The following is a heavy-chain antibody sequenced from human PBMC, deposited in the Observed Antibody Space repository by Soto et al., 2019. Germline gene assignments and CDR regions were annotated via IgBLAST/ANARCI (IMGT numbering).Heavy chain of an antibody. CDR2: ISGSGGST. Sequence: GSVSLSCAASGFTFSSYAMSWVRQAPGKGLEWVSAISGSGGSTYYADSVKGRFTISRDNSKNTLYLQMNSLRAEDTAVYYCAKDRILYSAANWFDPWGQGTLVTVSS. V-gene: IGHV3-23*01. CDR3: AKDRILYSAANWFDP. D-gene: IGHD2-15*01. CDR1: GFTFSSYA. J-gene: IGHJ5*02.